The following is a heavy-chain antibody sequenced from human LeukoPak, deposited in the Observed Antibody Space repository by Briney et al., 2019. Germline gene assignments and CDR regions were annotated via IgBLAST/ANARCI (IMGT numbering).Heavy chain of an antibody. CDR2: IYTSGST. CDR3: ARGYDFFDY. D-gene: IGHD2-2*01. Sequence: SETLSLTCTISGGSIGSYYWTWIRQPAGKGLEWIGRIYTSGSTNYNPSLNSRVTMSVDTSKKQFSLKVSSVTAADTAVYYCARGYDFFDYWGQGALVTVSS. V-gene: IGHV4-4*07. J-gene: IGHJ4*02. CDR1: GGSIGSYY.